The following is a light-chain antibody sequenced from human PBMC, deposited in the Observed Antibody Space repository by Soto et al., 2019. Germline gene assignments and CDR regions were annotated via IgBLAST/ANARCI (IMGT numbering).Light chain of an antibody. V-gene: IGKV1-39*01. CDR3: QQSYSTPMYT. J-gene: IGKJ2*01. Sequence: IRLALSRSSLSGAGKECSSRRSPASQSISSYLNWYQQKPGKAPKLLIYAASSLQSGVPSRFSGSGSGTDFTLTISSLQPEDYATYYCQQSYSTPMYTFAQGTKLDIK. CDR1: QSISSY. CDR2: AAS.